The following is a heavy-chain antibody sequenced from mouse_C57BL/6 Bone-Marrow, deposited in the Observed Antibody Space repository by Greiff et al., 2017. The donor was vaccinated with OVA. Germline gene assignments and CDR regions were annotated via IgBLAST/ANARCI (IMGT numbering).Heavy chain of an antibody. Sequence: VQLKESGPELVKPGASVKMSCKASGYTFTDYNMHWVKQSHGKSLEWIGYINPNNGGTSYNQKFKGKATLTVNKSSSTAYMELRSLTSEDSAVYYCARGEGWLLGAMDYWGQGTSVTVSS. CDR2: INPNNGGT. CDR3: ARGEGWLLGAMDY. J-gene: IGHJ4*01. CDR1: GYTFTDYN. V-gene: IGHV1-22*01. D-gene: IGHD2-3*01.